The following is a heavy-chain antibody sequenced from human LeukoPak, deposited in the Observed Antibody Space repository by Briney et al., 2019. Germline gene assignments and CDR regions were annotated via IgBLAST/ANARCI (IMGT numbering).Heavy chain of an antibody. Sequence: GGSLRLSCAASGFTFSNFWMTWVRQAPGKGLEWVSYISPSGSNIYYADSVKGRFTISRDNAKNSLFLQMNSLRAEDRAVYYCARESGTRNCFDYWGQGTLVTVSS. CDR2: ISPSGSNI. D-gene: IGHD3-10*01. V-gene: IGHV3-48*04. CDR3: ARESGTRNCFDY. CDR1: GFTFSNFW. J-gene: IGHJ4*02.